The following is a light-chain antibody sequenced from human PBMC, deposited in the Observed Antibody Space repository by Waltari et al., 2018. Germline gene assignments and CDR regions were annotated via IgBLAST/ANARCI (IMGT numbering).Light chain of an antibody. CDR3: SSYAGSNKLI. CDR2: EVD. CDR1: SSDIGAYKY. V-gene: IGLV2-8*01. Sequence: QSALTQPPSASGSPGQTVIISCTGTSSDIGAYKYFPWYQQIPGRAPALIIYEVDRRPPGVPDRFSGSKSGNTASLTVSGLQTEDEGDYYCSSYAGSNKLIFGGVTKLTVL. J-gene: IGLJ2*01.